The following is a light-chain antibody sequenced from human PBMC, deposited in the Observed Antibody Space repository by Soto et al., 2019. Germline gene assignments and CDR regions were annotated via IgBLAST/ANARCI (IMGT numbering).Light chain of an antibody. Sequence: QAVVTQPPSASGTPGQRVTISCSGTSSNIGNNYVCWYQQLPGTAPKLLIYRNNQRPSGVPDRFSGSKSGTSASLAITGLRSDDEADYHCGAWDDSLSGVVFGGGTKLTVL. V-gene: IGLV1-47*01. J-gene: IGLJ2*01. CDR2: RNN. CDR1: SSNIGNNY. CDR3: GAWDDSLSGVV.